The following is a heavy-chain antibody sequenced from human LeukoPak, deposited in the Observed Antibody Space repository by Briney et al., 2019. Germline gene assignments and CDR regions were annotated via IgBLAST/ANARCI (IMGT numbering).Heavy chain of an antibody. Sequence: GGSLRLSCAASGFTFSSYAMSWVRQAPGKGLEGVSAISGSGGSTYYADSVKGRFTISRDNSKNTLYLQMNSLRAEDTAVYYCAKTPHDYGDYVCGYWGQGTLVTVSS. CDR2: ISGSGGST. D-gene: IGHD4-17*01. CDR3: AKTPHDYGDYVCGY. V-gene: IGHV3-23*01. J-gene: IGHJ4*02. CDR1: GFTFSSYA.